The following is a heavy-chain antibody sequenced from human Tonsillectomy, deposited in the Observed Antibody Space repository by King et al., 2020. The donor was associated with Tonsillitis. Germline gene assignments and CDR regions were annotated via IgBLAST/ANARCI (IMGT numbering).Heavy chain of an antibody. J-gene: IGHJ6*02. CDR1: GFTFSIYA. D-gene: IGHD2-15*01. CDR2: ISYDGSNK. V-gene: IGHV3-30*04. CDR3: ARDMGCSGGSCSFYYYYGMHV. Sequence: VQLVESGGGVVQPGRSLRLSYAASGFTFSIYAMHWVRQAPGKGLEWVAVISYDGSNKYYADSVKGRFTISRDNSKNTLYLQMNSLRAEDTAVYYCARDMGCSGGSCSFYYYYGMHVWGQGTTVTVSS.